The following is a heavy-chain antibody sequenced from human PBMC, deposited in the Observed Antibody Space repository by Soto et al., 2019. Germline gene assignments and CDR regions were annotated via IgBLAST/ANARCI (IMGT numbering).Heavy chain of an antibody. D-gene: IGHD2-2*01. CDR2: IYHTGNT. CDR3: ARAEFPLLSSVSWFDS. J-gene: IGHJ5*01. V-gene: IGHV4-30-4*01. Sequence: SETLSLTCTVSGGSISDDSYWSWIRQTPGKGLEWIGYIYHTGNTYYNPSLRSRGSISVDKSKSQFSLKLISVTATATAVYFCARAEFPLLSSVSWFDSWGEGTLVTVSS. CDR1: GGSISDDSY.